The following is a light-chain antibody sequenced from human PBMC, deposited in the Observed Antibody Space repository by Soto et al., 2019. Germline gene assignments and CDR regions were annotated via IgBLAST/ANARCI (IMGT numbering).Light chain of an antibody. J-gene: IGKJ4*01. V-gene: IGKV1-39*01. Sequence: DIQMTQSPSSLSASVGDRVTITCRASQSISSYLNWYQQKPGKAPKVLIYAASSLQSGVPSRFSGIGSGTDFTLSISSLQPEDFATYYCQQSYSGPLTCGGGTKGDIK. CDR3: QQSYSGPLT. CDR1: QSISSY. CDR2: AAS.